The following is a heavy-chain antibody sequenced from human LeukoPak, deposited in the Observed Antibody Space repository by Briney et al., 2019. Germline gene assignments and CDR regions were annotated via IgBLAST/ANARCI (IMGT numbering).Heavy chain of an antibody. J-gene: IGHJ4*02. Sequence: GSLGPSCAASGFSFSSAVMCVGRPAPRGRQWRVSAISVSGGSTYYADYLKGRFTITGDDSTNTLYLQMNSLRAEDTAVYYCAKDPESGELPAFDYWGQGTLVTVSS. CDR1: GFSFSSAV. D-gene: IGHD3-10*01. CDR3: AKDPESGELPAFDY. V-gene: IGHV3-23*01. CDR2: ISVSGGST.